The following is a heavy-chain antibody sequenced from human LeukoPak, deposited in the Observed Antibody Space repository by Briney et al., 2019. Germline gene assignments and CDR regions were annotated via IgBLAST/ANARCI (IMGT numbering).Heavy chain of an antibody. V-gene: IGHV4-31*03. Sequence: SETLSLTCTVTGDSISSGGYYWSWIRQHPGKGLEWIGYIYYSGTTYYSPSLKSRLTISVDTSKNQFSLRLRSVTAADTAVYYCARRPYYYDSRHFDYWGQGTQVTVSS. D-gene: IGHD3-22*01. CDR1: GDSISSGGYY. CDR3: ARRPYYYDSRHFDY. J-gene: IGHJ4*02. CDR2: IYYSGTT.